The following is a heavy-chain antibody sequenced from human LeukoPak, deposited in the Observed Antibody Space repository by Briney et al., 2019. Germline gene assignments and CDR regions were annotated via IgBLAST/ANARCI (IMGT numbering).Heavy chain of an antibody. Sequence: GGSLRLSCAASGFTFSSYEMNWVRQAPGKGLEWVSYISSSGSTIYYADSVKGRFTISRDNAKNPLYLQMNSLRAEDTAVYYCARGLAAAGDDYWGQGTLVTVSS. D-gene: IGHD6-13*01. CDR3: ARGLAAAGDDY. CDR2: ISSSGSTI. CDR1: GFTFSSYE. V-gene: IGHV3-48*03. J-gene: IGHJ4*02.